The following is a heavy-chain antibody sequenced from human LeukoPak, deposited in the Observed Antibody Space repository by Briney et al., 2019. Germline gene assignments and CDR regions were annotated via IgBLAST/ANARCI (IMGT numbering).Heavy chain of an antibody. CDR3: ARSDTALVYYFDY. J-gene: IGHJ4*02. D-gene: IGHD5-18*01. V-gene: IGHV4-39*07. Sequence: SETLSVTCTVSGDSLSSSGYYYWGWVRQPPGKGLEWIGSINYRGSTYYNPSLKSRVTISVDTSKNQFSLKLHSVTAADTAVYYCARSDTALVYYFDYWGQGTLVTVSS. CDR1: GDSLSSSGYYY. CDR2: INYRGST.